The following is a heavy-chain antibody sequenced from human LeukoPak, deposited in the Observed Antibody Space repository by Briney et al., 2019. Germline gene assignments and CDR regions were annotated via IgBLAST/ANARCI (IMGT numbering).Heavy chain of an antibody. J-gene: IGHJ4*02. CDR2: INHSGST. D-gene: IGHD2-2*01. CDR3: ARGPEDRYCSSTSCSDFDY. V-gene: IGHV4-34*01. CDR1: GGSFSGYY. Sequence: PSEPLSLTCAVYGGSFSGYYWSWIRQPPGKGLEWIGEINHSGSTNYNPSLKSRVTISVDTSKNQFSLKLSSVTAADTAVYYCARGPEDRYCSSTSCSDFDYWGQGTLVTVSS.